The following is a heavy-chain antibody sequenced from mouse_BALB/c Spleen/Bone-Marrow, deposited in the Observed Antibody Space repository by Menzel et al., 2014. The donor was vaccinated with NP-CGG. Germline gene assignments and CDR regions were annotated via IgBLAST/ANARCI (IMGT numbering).Heavy chain of an antibody. V-gene: IGHV3-2*02. CDR2: INYSGIT. CDR3: ARSRAVYSDY. CDR1: GYSITSDYA. Sequence: EVQRVESGPGLVKPSQSLSLTCTVTGYSITSDYAWNWIQQFPGNKLEWMGYINYSGITYYNPSLKSRISITRDTSKNQFFLQLNSVTTEDTATYYCARSRAVYSDYWGQGTTLTVSS. D-gene: IGHD3-1*01. J-gene: IGHJ2*01.